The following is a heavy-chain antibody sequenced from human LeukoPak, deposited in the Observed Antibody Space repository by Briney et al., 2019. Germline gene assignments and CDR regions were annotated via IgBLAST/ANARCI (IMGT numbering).Heavy chain of an antibody. D-gene: IGHD6-13*01. V-gene: IGHV4-4*07. CDR2: IYTSGST. CDR1: GGSISSYY. CDR3: ARGVAAAAGNWFDP. J-gene: IGHJ5*02. Sequence: SETLSLTCTVSGGSISSYYWSWIRQPAGKGLEWIGRIYTSGSTNYNPSLKSRVTMSVATSKNQFSLKLSSVTAADTAVYYCARGVAAAAGNWFDPWGQGTLVTVSS.